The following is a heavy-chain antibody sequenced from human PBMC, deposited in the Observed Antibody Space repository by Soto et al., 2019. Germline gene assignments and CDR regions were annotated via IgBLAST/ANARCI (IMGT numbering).Heavy chain of an antibody. CDR2: ISYDGSNK. J-gene: IGHJ4*02. CDR3: AKEQNCSGGSCNPECWGSYRYTGVDY. V-gene: IGHV3-30*18. Sequence: QVQLVESGGGVVQPGRSLRLSCEASGFTFSSYGMHWVRQAPGKGLEWVAVISYDGSNKYYADSVKGRFTISRDNSKKPQYRQRIRIRAEETAVYYCAKEQNCSGGSCNPECWGSYRYTGVDYWGQGTLVTVSS. CDR1: GFTFSSYG. D-gene: IGHD2-15*01.